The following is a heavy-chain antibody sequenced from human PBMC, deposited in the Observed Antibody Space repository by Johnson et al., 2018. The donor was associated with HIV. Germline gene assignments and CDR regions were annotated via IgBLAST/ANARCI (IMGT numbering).Heavy chain of an antibody. CDR2: ISSTSSTI. Sequence: QEKLVESGGGLVQPGGSLRLSCAASGFTFRDYDMSWNRQAPGKGLEWISYISSTSSTIDYVDSVKGRFTVSRDNAKNSLYLQMNSLRAEDTAVYYCAREGGEKWSMAFDIWGQGTMVTVSS. V-gene: IGHV3-11*04. J-gene: IGHJ3*02. D-gene: IGHD2-8*02. CDR1: GFTFRDYD. CDR3: AREGGEKWSMAFDI.